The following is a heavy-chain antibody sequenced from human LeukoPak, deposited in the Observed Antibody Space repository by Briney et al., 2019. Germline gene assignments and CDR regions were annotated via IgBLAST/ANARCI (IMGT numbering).Heavy chain of an antibody. CDR1: GFTFSSYG. V-gene: IGHV3-30*03. CDR2: ISYDGSNK. Sequence: GGSLRLSRAASGFTFSSYGMHWVRQAPGKGLEWVAVISYDGSNKYYADSVKGRFTISRDNSKNTLYLQMNSLRAEDTAVYYCARDPSYGGVGWFDPWGQGTLVTVSS. J-gene: IGHJ5*02. CDR3: ARDPSYGGVGWFDP. D-gene: IGHD5-18*01.